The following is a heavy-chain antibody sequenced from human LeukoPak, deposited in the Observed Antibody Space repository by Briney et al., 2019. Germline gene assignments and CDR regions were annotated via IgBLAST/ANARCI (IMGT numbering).Heavy chain of an antibody. CDR3: ARDYGDYVPNWFDP. V-gene: IGHV1-2*02. CDR1: GYTFTGYY. CDR2: INPNSGGT. J-gene: IGHJ5*02. Sequence: ASVKVSCKASGYTFTGYYMHWVRQAPGQGLEWMGWINPNSGGTNYAQKFQGRVTMTRDTSISTAYMELSRLRPDDTAVYYCARDYGDYVPNWFDPWGQETLVTVSS. D-gene: IGHD4-17*01.